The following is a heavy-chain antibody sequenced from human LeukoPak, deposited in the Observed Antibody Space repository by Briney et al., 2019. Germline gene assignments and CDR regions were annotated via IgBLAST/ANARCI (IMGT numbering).Heavy chain of an antibody. CDR1: GFTFSSYG. D-gene: IGHD3-10*01. V-gene: IGHV3-30*02. CDR3: VNSGFDP. Sequence: GGSLRLSCAASGFTFSSYGMHWVRQAPGKGLEWVAFKHYDGTNEYYADSVKGRFTISRDNFKNTLSLQMNGLRVEDTALYYCVNSGFDPWGQGTLVTVSS. J-gene: IGHJ5*02. CDR2: KHYDGTNE.